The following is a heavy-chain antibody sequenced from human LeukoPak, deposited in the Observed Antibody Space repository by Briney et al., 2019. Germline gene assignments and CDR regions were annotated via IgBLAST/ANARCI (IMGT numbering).Heavy chain of an antibody. D-gene: IGHD3-10*01. Sequence: SETLSLTCAVYSGSFSGYYWTWIRQSPGKGLEWIGEISYGGSTNDNPSLKSRVTISVDTSKNQFSLNLSSVTAADTAVYYCARVTRRRTTGEMFGRYFDYWGQGTLVTVSS. CDR1: SGSFSGYY. J-gene: IGHJ4*02. V-gene: IGHV4-34*01. CDR3: ARVTRRRTTGEMFGRYFDY. CDR2: ISYGGST.